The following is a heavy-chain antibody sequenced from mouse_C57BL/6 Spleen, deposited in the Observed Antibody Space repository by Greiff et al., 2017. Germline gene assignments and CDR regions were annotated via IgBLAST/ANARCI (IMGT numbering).Heavy chain of an antibody. Sequence: DVKLQESGPGLVKPSQSLSLTCSVTGYSITSGYYWNWIRQFPGNKLEWMGYISYDGSTNYNPSLKNRISITRATSKNQFFLQVNSVTTEDTATYYCANYDYDEGFDDWGQGTTLRVSS. CDR2: ISYDGST. V-gene: IGHV3-6*01. D-gene: IGHD2-4*01. CDR3: ANYDYDEGFDD. J-gene: IGHJ2*01. CDR1: GYSITSGYY.